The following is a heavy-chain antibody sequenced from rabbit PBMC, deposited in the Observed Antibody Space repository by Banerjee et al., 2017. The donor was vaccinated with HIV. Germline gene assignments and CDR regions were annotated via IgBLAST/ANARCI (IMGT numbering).Heavy chain of an antibody. V-gene: IGHV1S45*01. CDR3: TRAYDSGWGGYFNL. J-gene: IGHJ4*01. CDR2: INTSSGNT. D-gene: IGHD4-1*01. Sequence: QEQLVGSGGDLVKPEGSLTLTCTASGFSFSNKYVMCWVRQAPGKGLEWIACINTSSGNTVYASWAKGRFTISRTSSTTVTLQMTSLTAADTATYFCTRAYDSGWGGYFNLWGPGTLVTVS. CDR1: GFSFSNKYV.